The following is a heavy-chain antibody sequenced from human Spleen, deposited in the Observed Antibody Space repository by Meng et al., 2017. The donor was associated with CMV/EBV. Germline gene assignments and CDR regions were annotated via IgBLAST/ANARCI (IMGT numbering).Heavy chain of an antibody. D-gene: IGHD2-2*02. J-gene: IGHJ6*02. V-gene: IGHV4-34*01. CDR3: ARVSCSSTSCYTYYYYGMDV. CDR2: INHSGST. Sequence: ESLKISCAVYGGSFSGYYWSWIRQPPGKGLEWIGEINHSGSTNYNPSLKSRVTISVDTSKNQFSLKLSSVTAADTAVYYCARVSCSSTSCYTYYYYGMDVWGQGTTVTVSS. CDR1: GGSFSGYY.